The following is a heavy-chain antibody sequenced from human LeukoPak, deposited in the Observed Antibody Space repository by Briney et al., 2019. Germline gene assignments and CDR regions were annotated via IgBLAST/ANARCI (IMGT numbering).Heavy chain of an antibody. CDR2: MSYSGST. Sequence: PSQTLSLTCTVSGGSISSGDYYWSWIRQPPGKGLEWIGYMSYSGSTYYNPSLKGRVTISMDMSKNQFSLKLTSVTAADTAVYYCTRENAAFSPFGYWGQGTLVTV. D-gene: IGHD6-25*01. J-gene: IGHJ4*02. V-gene: IGHV4-30-4*01. CDR1: GGSISSGDYY. CDR3: TRENAAFSPFGY.